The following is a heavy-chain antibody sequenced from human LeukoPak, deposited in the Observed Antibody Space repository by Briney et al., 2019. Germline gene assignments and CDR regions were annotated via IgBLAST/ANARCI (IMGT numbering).Heavy chain of an antibody. CDR2: ISSSSSTI. Sequence: GGSLRLSCAASGFTFSSYGINWVRQAPGKWLKWVSYISSSSSTIYYADSVKGRFTISRDNAKNSLYLQMNSLRAEDTAVYYCARGKRTCTDGVCYWHLDYWGQGTLVTVSS. CDR3: ARGKRTCTDGVCYWHLDY. V-gene: IGHV3-48*01. D-gene: IGHD2-8*01. CDR1: GFTFSSYG. J-gene: IGHJ4*02.